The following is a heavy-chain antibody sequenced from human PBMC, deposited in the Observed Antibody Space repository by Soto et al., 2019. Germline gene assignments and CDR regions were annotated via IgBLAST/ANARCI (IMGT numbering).Heavy chain of an antibody. Sequence: SETLSLTCTVSGGSISSSSYYWGWIRQPPGKGLEWIGSIYYSGSTYYNPSLKSRVTISEDTSKNQFSLKLSSVTAADTAVYYCARQGSHWLVRYYFDYWGQGTLVTVSS. CDR3: ARQGSHWLVRYYFDY. CDR1: GGSISSSSYY. CDR2: IYYSGST. V-gene: IGHV4-39*01. D-gene: IGHD6-19*01. J-gene: IGHJ4*02.